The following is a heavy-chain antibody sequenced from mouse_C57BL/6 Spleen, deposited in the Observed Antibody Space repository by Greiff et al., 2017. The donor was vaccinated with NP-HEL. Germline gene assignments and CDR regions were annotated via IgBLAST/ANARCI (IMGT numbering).Heavy chain of an antibody. J-gene: IGHJ4*01. D-gene: IGHD2-4*01. CDR1: GFSFTSYG. Sequence: VKLVESGPGLVQPSQSLSISCTVSGFSFTSYGVHWVRQSPGKGLEWLGVIWSGESTDYNAAFISRLSISKDNSKIHVFFKMNSLQADDTAIYYCASPHYDYGDYAMDYWGQGTSVTVSS. CDR3: ASPHYDYGDYAMDY. V-gene: IGHV2-2*01. CDR2: IWSGEST.